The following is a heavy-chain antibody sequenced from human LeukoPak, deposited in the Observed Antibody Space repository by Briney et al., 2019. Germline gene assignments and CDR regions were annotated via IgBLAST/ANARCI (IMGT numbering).Heavy chain of an antibody. V-gene: IGHV4-34*01. CDR3: ATTDSSSPPTD. J-gene: IGHJ4*02. CDR1: GGSFSGYY. D-gene: IGHD6-6*01. CDR2: INHSGST. Sequence: SETLSLTCAVYGGSFSGYYWSWIRQPPGKGLEWIGEINHSGSTNYNPSLKSRVTISVDTSKNQFSLKLSSVTAADTAVYYCATTDSSSPPTDWDQGTLVTVSS.